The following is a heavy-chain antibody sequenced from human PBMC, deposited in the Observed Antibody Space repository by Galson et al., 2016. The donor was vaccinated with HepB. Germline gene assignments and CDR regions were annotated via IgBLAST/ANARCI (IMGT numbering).Heavy chain of an antibody. J-gene: IGHJ5*02. V-gene: IGHV3-30*18. CDR1: GFIFTNYG. CDR2: ISYDGGNK. CDR3: AKDRPYGTGWYGCSES. Sequence: SLRLSCAASGFIFTNYGMHWVRQAPGKGLEWVAVISYDGGNKYYADSVKGRFTISRDNSEKTVYLQMNSLRGEDTAIYYCAKDRPYGTGWYGCSESWGQGTLVIVSS. D-gene: IGHD6-13*01.